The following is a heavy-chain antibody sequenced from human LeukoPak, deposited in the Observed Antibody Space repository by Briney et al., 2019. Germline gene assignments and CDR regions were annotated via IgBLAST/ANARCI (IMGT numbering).Heavy chain of an antibody. CDR2: IWYDGSNL. CDR1: GFTFSTYG. V-gene: IGHV3-33*01. CDR3: ILYADSMKAPFAITRQNTNSRVYLQQKRLRDEDTVVYYCTRACYNYDISSFSALDY. Sequence: GGCLRLSCAAPGFTFSTYGMHWVRQGPGKGLEWVAVIWYDGSNLYYADTVRGGFAISRDNSKNTLYMLLKSARDANTGGSYNILYADSMKAPFAITRQNTNSRVYLQQKRLRDEDTVVYYCTRACYNYDISSFSALDYWGQGTLVTVSS. D-gene: IGHD2-8*01. J-gene: IGHJ4*02.